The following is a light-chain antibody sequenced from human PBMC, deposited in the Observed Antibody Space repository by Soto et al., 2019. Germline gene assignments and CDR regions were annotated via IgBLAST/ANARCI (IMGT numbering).Light chain of an antibody. CDR2: STN. CDR3: VLYMGSGIWV. J-gene: IGLJ3*02. Sequence: QTVVTQEPSFSVSPGGTVTLTCGLSSGSVSTSYYPSWYQQTPGQAPRTLIYSTNTRSSGVPDRFSGSILGNKAALTVMGAQADDESDYYCVLYMGSGIWVFGGVTKLTVL. CDR1: SGSVSTSYY. V-gene: IGLV8-61*01.